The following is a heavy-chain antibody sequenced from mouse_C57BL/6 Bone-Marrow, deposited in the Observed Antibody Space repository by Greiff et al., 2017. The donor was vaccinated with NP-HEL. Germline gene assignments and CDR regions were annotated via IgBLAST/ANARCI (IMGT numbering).Heavy chain of an antibody. J-gene: IGHJ4*01. CDR1: GFTFSDYY. D-gene: IGHD2-12*01. CDR2: INYDGSST. V-gene: IGHV5-16*01. CDR3: ARDSYYYAMDY. Sequence: DVMLVESEGGLVQPGSSMKLSCTASGFTFSDYYMAWVRQVPEKGLEWVANINYDGSSTYYLDSLKSRFIISRDNAKNILYLQRSSLKSEDTATYYCARDSYYYAMDYWGQGTSVTVSS.